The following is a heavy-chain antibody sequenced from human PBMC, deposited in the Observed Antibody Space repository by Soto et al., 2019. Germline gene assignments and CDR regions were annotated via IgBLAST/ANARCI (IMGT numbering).Heavy chain of an antibody. D-gene: IGHD6-25*01. CDR3: GSVRPSGYVLS. J-gene: IGHJ5*02. CDR2: VYFSGNT. CDR1: GGSLSSYY. Sequence: PSATRSLTCTVSGGSLSSYYWTWIRQSPGKGLEWIGHVYFSGNTNYNPSLKSRVTISIDTSKNQFSLRLASVTAADTAFYYCGSVRPSGYVLSWGQGTLVTVSS. V-gene: IGHV4-59*01.